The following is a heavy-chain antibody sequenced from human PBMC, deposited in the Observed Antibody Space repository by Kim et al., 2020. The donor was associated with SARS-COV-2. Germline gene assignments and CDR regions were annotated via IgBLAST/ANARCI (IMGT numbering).Heavy chain of an antibody. D-gene: IGHD3-10*01. V-gene: IGHV4-34*01. Sequence: SETLSLTCAVYGGSFSGYYWSWIRQPPGKGLEWIGEINHSGSTNYNPSLKSRVTISVDTSKNQFSLKLSSVTAADTAVYYCARLLLWFGELYFDYWGQGT. CDR3: ARLLLWFGELYFDY. J-gene: IGHJ4*02. CDR2: INHSGST. CDR1: GGSFSGYY.